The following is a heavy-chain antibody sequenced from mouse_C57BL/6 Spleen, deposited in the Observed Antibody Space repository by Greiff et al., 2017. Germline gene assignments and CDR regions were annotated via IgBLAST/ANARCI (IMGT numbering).Heavy chain of an antibody. CDR2: IYPRSGNT. J-gene: IGHJ2*01. CDR3: ARREWGSSGVFDY. V-gene: IGHV1-81*01. Sequence: VQLQQSGAELARPGASVKLSCTASGYTFTSYGISWVQQTTGQGLEWIGAIYPRSGNTYYNEKFKGKATLTADKSSSTEYIELRSLTSEDSAVYFCARREWGSSGVFDYWGQGTTLTVSS. CDR1: GYTFTSYG. D-gene: IGHD3-2*02.